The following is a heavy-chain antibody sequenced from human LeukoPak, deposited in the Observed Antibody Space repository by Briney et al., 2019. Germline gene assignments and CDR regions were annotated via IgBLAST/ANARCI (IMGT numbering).Heavy chain of an antibody. CDR1: GLTFSSEG. V-gene: IGHV3-7*01. CDR2: IKQDGSEK. D-gene: IGHD3-10*02. CDR3: AELGITMIGGV. J-gene: IGHJ6*02. Sequence: GGSLILSCAAAGLTFSSEGVSWVRQAPGKGLYWVANIKQDGSEKYYVDSVKGRFTISRDNAKNSLYLQMNSLRAEDTAVYYCAELGITMIGGVWGQGTPVTISS.